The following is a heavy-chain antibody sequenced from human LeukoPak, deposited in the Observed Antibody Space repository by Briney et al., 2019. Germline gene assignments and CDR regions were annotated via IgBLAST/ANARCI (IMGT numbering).Heavy chain of an antibody. V-gene: IGHV3-21*01. CDR3: ARYDYGLLGGLAP. J-gene: IGHJ5*02. CDR2: ISSSGSFI. D-gene: IGHD4-17*01. CDR1: GFTFSAYT. Sequence: PGGSLRLSCAASGFTFSAYTMNWVRQAPGKGLEWVSCISSSGSFIYCPELLKGRFTISRDNARNSLYLEMNSLRGEDTAVYYCARYDYGLLGGLAPWGQGTLVTVSS.